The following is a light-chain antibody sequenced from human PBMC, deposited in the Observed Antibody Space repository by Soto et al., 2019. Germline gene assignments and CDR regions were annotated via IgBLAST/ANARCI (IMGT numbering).Light chain of an antibody. CDR3: LQKYFYPFT. CDR2: AAS. Sequence: DIKMTLSPSTLSAYVGDRVTLTCRASQSISSWLAWYQQKPGKAPKLLIYAASNLQSGVPARFSGSGSGTDFTLTISSLQPEDFATYYCLQKYFYPFTFGPGTKVDI. J-gene: IGKJ3*01. CDR1: QSISSW. V-gene: IGKV1-5*01.